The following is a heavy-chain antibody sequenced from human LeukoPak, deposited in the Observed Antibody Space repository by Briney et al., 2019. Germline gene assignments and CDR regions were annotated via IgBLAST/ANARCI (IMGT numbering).Heavy chain of an antibody. D-gene: IGHD5-18*01. CDR2: IIPIFGTA. Sequence: ASVKVSCKASGGTFSSYAISWVRQAPGQGLEWMGGIIPIFGTANYAQKFQGRVTITADESTSTAYMELSSLRSEDTAVYYGASTLRGGYSYGYSWYYWGQGTLVTVSS. CDR1: GGTFSSYA. J-gene: IGHJ4*02. CDR3: ASTLRGGYSYGYSWYY. V-gene: IGHV1-69*13.